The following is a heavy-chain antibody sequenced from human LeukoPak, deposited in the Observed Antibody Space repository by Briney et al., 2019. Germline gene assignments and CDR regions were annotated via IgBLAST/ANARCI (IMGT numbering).Heavy chain of an antibody. V-gene: IGHV3-48*01. CDR1: GFTFSVYS. Sequence: GGSLRLSCAASGFTFSVYSMNWFRQAPGRGLEWVSYISSTCTTIYYKDSVKGRFTISRDNAKNSLYLHMTSLRVEDTAVYYCVRNDGDDAFDIWGQGTMVTVPS. J-gene: IGHJ3*02. D-gene: IGHD4-17*01. CDR3: VRNDGDDAFDI. CDR2: ISSTCTTI.